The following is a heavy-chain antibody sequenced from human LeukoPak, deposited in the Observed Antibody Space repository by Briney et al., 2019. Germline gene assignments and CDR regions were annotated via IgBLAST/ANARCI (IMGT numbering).Heavy chain of an antibody. V-gene: IGHV4-59*01. CDR3: ARVRGYCSSTSCHRALGY. D-gene: IGHD2-2*02. CDR1: GGSISSYY. Sequence: PSETLSLTCTVSGGSISSYYWSWIRQPPGKGLEWIGYIYYSGSTNYNPSLKSRVTISVDTSKNQFSLKLSSVTAADTAVYYCARVRGYCSSTSCHRALGYWGQGTLVTVSS. J-gene: IGHJ4*02. CDR2: IYYSGST.